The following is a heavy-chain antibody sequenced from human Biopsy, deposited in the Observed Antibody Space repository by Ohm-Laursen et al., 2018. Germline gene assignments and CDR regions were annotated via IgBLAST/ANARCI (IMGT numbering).Heavy chain of an antibody. V-gene: IGHV3-48*04. D-gene: IGHD2-21*01. CDR2: ITGSSSTI. J-gene: IGHJ6*02. CDR3: TRLAYYYYYGMNV. Sequence: SLRLSCAASGFTFNVYSIVWVRQAPGKGLEWISYITGSSSTIYYADSVKGRFTISRDNAKNSLYLQMNSLRAEDTAVYYCTRLAYYYYYGMNVWGQGTTVTDSS. CDR1: GFTFNVYS.